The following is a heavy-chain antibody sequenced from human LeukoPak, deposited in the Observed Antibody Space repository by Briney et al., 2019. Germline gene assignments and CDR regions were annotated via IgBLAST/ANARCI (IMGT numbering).Heavy chain of an antibody. J-gene: IGHJ5*02. Sequence: PSQTLSLTCTVSGGSISSGSYYWSWIRQPAGKGLEWIGRIYTSGSTNYNPSLKSRVTISVDTSKNQFSLKLSSVTAADTAVYYCARVGITGTTVNWFDPWGQGTLVTVSS. CDR2: IYTSGST. D-gene: IGHD1-20*01. V-gene: IGHV4-61*02. CDR3: ARVGITGTTVNWFDP. CDR1: GGSISSGSYY.